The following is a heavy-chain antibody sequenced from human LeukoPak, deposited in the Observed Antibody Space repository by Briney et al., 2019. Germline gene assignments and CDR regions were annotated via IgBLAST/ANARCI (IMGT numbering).Heavy chain of an antibody. V-gene: IGHV4-34*01. Sequence: PSETLSLTCVVYGGSFSGYDWSWIRQPPGKGLEWIGEINHSGSTNYNPSLKSRVTISVDTSKNQFSLKVTSVTAADTAVYYCARNMAGYSNDAFDVWGQGTMVTVSS. CDR2: INHSGST. CDR3: ARNMAGYSNDAFDV. D-gene: IGHD3-9*01. J-gene: IGHJ3*01. CDR1: GGSFSGYD.